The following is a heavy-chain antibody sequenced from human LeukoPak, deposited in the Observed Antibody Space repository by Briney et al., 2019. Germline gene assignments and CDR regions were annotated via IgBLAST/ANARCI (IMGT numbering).Heavy chain of an antibody. Sequence: GGSLRLSCAASGFTFSSYAMSWVRQAPGKGLEWVSAISGSGGSTYYADSVKGRFTISRDNSKNTLYLQMNSLRAEDTAVYYCAKGILRYFDWLLSPLDYRGQGTLVTVSS. CDR2: ISGSGGST. J-gene: IGHJ4*02. D-gene: IGHD3-9*01. CDR1: GFTFSSYA. CDR3: AKGILRYFDWLLSPLDY. V-gene: IGHV3-23*01.